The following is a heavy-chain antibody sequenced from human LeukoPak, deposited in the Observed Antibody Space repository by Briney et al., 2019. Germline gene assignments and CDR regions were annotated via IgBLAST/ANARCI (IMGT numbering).Heavy chain of an antibody. J-gene: IGHJ4*02. CDR3: ARIGDFWSGYYARFDY. CDR1: GGSISSSSYY. Sequence: SETLSLTCTVSGGSISSSSYYWGWIRQPPGKGLEWIGSIYYSGSTYYNPSLKSRVTISVDTSKNQFSLKLSSVTAADTAVYYCARIGDFWSGYYARFDYWGQGTLVTVSS. V-gene: IGHV4-39*07. D-gene: IGHD3-3*01. CDR2: IYYSGST.